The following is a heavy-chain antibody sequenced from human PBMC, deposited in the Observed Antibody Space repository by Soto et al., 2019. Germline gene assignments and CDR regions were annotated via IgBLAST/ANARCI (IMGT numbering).Heavy chain of an antibody. D-gene: IGHD6-6*01. J-gene: IGHJ4*02. V-gene: IGHV4-34*01. CDR3: ARKEGSSSLFDY. Sequence: QTPGKGLEWIGEINHSGSTNYNPSLKSRVTISVDTSKNQFSLKLSSVTAADTAVYYCARKEGSSSLFDYWGQGTFVTGSS. CDR2: INHSGST.